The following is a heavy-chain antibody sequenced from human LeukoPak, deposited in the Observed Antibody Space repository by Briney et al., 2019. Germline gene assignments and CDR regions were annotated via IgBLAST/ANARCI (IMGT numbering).Heavy chain of an antibody. CDR3: ARDFYHDFWSGYSSRGYYYYMDV. CDR2: IYYSGST. Sequence: PSETLSLTCTVSGGSISSYYWSWIRQPPGKGLEWIGYIYYSGSTNYNPSLKSRVTISVDTSKNQFSLKLSSATAADTAVYYCARDFYHDFWSGYSSRGYYYYMDVWGKGTTVTVSS. J-gene: IGHJ6*03. CDR1: GGSISSYY. V-gene: IGHV4-59*01. D-gene: IGHD3-3*01.